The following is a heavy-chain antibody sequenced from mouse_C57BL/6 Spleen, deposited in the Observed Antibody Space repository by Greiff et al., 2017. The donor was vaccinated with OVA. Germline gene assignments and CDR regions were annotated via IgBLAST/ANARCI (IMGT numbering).Heavy chain of an antibody. J-gene: IGHJ3*01. CDR2: ISDGGSYT. V-gene: IGHV5-4*01. CDR1: GFTFSSYA. Sequence: EVQLQESGGGLVKPGGSLKLSCAASGFTFSSYAMSWVRQTPEKRLEWVATISDGGSYTYYPDNVKGRFTISRDNAKNNLYLQMSHLKSEDTAMYYCATTVVEGFAYWGQGTLVTVSA. D-gene: IGHD1-1*01. CDR3: ATTVVEGFAY.